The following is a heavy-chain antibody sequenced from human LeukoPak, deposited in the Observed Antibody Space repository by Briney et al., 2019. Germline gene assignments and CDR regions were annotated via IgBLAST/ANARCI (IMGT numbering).Heavy chain of an antibody. CDR1: GGSISSSSYY. V-gene: IGHV4-39*02. Sequence: PSETLSLTCTVSGGSISSSSYYWGWIRQPPGKGLEWIGSIYYSGSTYYNPSLKSRVTISVDTSKNQFSLKLSSVTAADTAVYYCARDVAARYNWFDPWGQGTLVTVSS. CDR3: ARDVAARYNWFDP. D-gene: IGHD6-6*01. CDR2: IYYSGST. J-gene: IGHJ5*02.